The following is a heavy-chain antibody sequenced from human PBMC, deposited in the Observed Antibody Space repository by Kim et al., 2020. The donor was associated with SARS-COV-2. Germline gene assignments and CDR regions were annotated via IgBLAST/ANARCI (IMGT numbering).Heavy chain of an antibody. CDR1: GYTFTSYG. D-gene: IGHD3-10*02. CDR3: ARFVRGVIPYYYYGMDV. J-gene: IGHJ6*01. Sequence: ASVKVSCKASGYTFTSYGISWVRQAPGQGLEWMGWISAYNGNTDYAQRLQGRVTMTTDTSTSTAYMELRSLRSDDTAGYYCARFVRGVIPYYYYGMDVWGQGTTVTFSS. V-gene: IGHV1-18*04. CDR2: ISAYNGNT.